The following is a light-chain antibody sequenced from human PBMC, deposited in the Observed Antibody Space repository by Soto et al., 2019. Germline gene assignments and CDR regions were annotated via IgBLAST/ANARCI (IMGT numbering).Light chain of an antibody. J-gene: IGKJ5*01. Sequence: EIVLTQSPGTLSLSPGERATLSCRARQGVCIRLAWYQQKPGQAPRLLIYDTFARATGIPARFSGSGAGTEFTLTISSLQYEDFAVYYCQQYNSWSPITFGQGTRLEIK. CDR1: QGVCIR. CDR2: DTF. CDR3: QQYNSWSPIT. V-gene: IGKV3-15*01.